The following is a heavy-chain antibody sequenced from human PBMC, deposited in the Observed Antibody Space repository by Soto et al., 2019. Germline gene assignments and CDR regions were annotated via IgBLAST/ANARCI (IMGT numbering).Heavy chain of an antibody. CDR2: FDPEDGET. D-gene: IGHD6-6*01. CDR3: ATFSPLAARRVIHYYYGMDV. Sequence: QVQLVQSGAEVKKPGASVKVSCKVSGYTLTELSMHWVRQAPGKGLEWMGGFDPEDGETIYAQKFQGRVTMTEDTSTDTAYMELSSLRSEDTAVYYCATFSPLAARRVIHYYYGMDVWGQGTTVTVSS. CDR1: GYTLTELS. V-gene: IGHV1-24*01. J-gene: IGHJ6*02.